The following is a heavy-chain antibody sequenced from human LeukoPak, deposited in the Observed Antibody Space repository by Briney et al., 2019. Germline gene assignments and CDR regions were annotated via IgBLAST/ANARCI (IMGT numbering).Heavy chain of an antibody. CDR1: GGSISSSSW. CDR3: ARVAAVAGISVWFDP. V-gene: IGHV4-4*02. J-gene: IGHJ5*02. Sequence: SETLSLTCAVSGGSISSSSWWSWVRQPPGKGLEWIGEIYHSGSTNYNPSLKSRVTISVDKSKNQFSLKLSSVTAADTAVYYCARVAAVAGISVWFDPWGQGTLVTVSS. CDR2: IYHSGST. D-gene: IGHD6-19*01.